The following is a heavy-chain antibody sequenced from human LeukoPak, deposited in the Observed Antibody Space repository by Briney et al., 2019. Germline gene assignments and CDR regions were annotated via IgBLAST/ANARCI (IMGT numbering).Heavy chain of an antibody. CDR1: GFTFSSFG. V-gene: IGHV3-30*18. CDR2: ISYDGSNN. J-gene: IGHJ3*02. D-gene: IGHD3/OR15-3a*01. Sequence: GGSLRLSCAASGFTFSSFGMHWVRQAPGKGLEWLAVISYDGSNNFYADSVRGRFTISRDNSKNTLYLQMNGLRAEDTAVYYCAKDRGAAWTGGYGAGGFDIWGQGTMVTVSS. CDR3: AKDRGAAWTGGYGAGGFDI.